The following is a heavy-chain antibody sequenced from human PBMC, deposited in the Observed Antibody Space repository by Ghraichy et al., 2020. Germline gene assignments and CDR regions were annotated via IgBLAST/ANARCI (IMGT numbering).Heavy chain of an antibody. J-gene: IGHJ4*02. CDR1: GFIFDDYG. CDR3: AKSRGLSGSDFDS. D-gene: IGHD1-26*01. V-gene: IGHV3-20*04. CDR2: LNWNGDST. Sequence: GALNISCAASGFIFDDYGMSWVREVPGKGLEWVCGLNWNGDSTGYVDSVKGRFTISRDNAKNSLYVQIDNLRAEDTALYYCAKSRGLSGSDFDSWGQGTQVTVSS.